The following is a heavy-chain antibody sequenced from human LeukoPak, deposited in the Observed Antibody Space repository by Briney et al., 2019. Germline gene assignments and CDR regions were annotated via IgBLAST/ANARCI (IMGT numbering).Heavy chain of an antibody. V-gene: IGHV1-69-2*01. D-gene: IGHD2-2*01. CDR3: ATGRSSQDLDY. Sequence: ASVKISCKVSGYTFTDYYMHWVQQAPRKGLEWMGLVDPEDGETIYAEKFQGRVTITADTSTDTAYMELSSLRSEDTAVYYCATGRSSQDLDYWGQGTLVTVSS. J-gene: IGHJ4*02. CDR1: GYTFTDYY. CDR2: VDPEDGET.